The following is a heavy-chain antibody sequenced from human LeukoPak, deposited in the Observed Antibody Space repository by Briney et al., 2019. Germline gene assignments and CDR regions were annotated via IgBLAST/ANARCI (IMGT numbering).Heavy chain of an antibody. J-gene: IGHJ4*02. Sequence: SETLSLTCTVSGGSISGYYWSWIRQPPGKGLEWIGYIHYSGSTKYNPSLKSRVTTAVDTSKNQFSLKLSSVTAADTAVYYCARRGSGNDLGGFGYWGQGTLVTVSS. CDR2: IHYSGST. CDR1: GGSISGYY. V-gene: IGHV4-59*08. D-gene: IGHD5-12*01. CDR3: ARRGSGNDLGGFGY.